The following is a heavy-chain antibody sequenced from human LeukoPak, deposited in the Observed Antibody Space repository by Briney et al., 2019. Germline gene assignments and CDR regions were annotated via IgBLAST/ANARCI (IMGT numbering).Heavy chain of an antibody. CDR2: IWYDGSNK. CDR3: ANIIQLWSSFDY. D-gene: IGHD5-18*01. V-gene: IGHV3-33*06. Sequence: QSGGSLRLSCAASGFTFSSYGMHWVRQAPGKGLEWVAVIWYDGSNKYYADSVKGRFTISRDNSKNTLYLQMNSLRAEDTAVYYCANIIQLWSSFDYWGQGTLVTVSS. J-gene: IGHJ4*02. CDR1: GFTFSSYG.